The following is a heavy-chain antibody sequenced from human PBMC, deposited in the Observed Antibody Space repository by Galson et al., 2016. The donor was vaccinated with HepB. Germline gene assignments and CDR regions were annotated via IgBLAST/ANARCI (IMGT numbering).Heavy chain of an antibody. J-gene: IGHJ5*02. CDR2: ITPIFGSA. CDR3: ARGATVGARVWFDP. D-gene: IGHD1-26*01. V-gene: IGHV1-69*06. Sequence: SVKVSCKASGGTFNSYVIHWVRQAPGHGLEWMGGITPIFGSATYAQKFQGRVTITAVKSAHTAYMELRSLRSEDTAVYYCARGATVGARVWFDPWGQGSLVIVSS. CDR1: GGTFNSYV.